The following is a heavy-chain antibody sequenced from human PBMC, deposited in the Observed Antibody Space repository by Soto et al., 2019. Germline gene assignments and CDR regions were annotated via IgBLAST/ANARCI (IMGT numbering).Heavy chain of an antibody. J-gene: IGHJ5*02. Sequence: SETLSLTCTVSGGSISSGGYYWSWIRQHPGKGLEWIGYIYYSGSTYYNPSLKSRVTISVDTSKNQFSLKLSSVTAADTAVYYCARGDNYDFWSGYSAGNWFDPWGQGTLVTVSS. CDR1: GGSISSGGYY. D-gene: IGHD3-3*01. CDR2: IYYSGST. V-gene: IGHV4-31*03. CDR3: ARGDNYDFWSGYSAGNWFDP.